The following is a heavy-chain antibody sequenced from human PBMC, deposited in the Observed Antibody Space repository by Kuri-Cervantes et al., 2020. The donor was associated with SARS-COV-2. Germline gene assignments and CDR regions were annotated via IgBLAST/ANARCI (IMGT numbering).Heavy chain of an antibody. Sequence: GESLKISCEVSGFLFSASAIHWVRQGSGKGLEWVGRVRGKANNYATAYAASVKGRFTISRDDSNSIAYLQMSSLKTEDTAVYYCCSAYHSGRYYGSGSFFSWGQGTKVTVSS. CDR1: GFLFSASA. V-gene: IGHV3-73*01. CDR2: VRGKANNYAT. J-gene: IGHJ5*02. D-gene: IGHD3-10*01. CDR3: CSAYHSGRYYGSGSFFS.